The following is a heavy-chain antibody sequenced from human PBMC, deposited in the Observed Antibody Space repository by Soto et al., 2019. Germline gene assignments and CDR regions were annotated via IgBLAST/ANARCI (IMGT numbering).Heavy chain of an antibody. V-gene: IGHV1-69*12. CDR3: ARGWSSGSYDGMDV. J-gene: IGHJ2*01. CDR1: GGTFSSYA. Sequence: QVQLVQSGAEVKKPGSSVKVSCKASGGTFSSYAISWVRQAPGQGLEWMGGIIPIFGTANYAQKFQGRVTITADESTSTAYMELSSLRSEDTAVYYCARGWSSGSYDGMDVWGRGTLVTVSS. CDR2: IIPIFGTA. D-gene: IGHD1-26*01.